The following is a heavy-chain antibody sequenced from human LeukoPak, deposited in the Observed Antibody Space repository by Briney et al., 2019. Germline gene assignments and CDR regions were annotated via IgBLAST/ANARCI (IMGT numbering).Heavy chain of an antibody. CDR3: AKKSFDGSGYDLDY. CDR1: GGSISSYY. Sequence: SETLSLTCTVSGGSISSYYWSWIRQPPGKGLEWVGYIYYSGSTNYNPSLKSRVTISVDTSKNQFSLKLSSVTAADTAVYYCAKKSFDGSGYDLDYWGQGTLVTVSS. CDR2: IYYSGST. J-gene: IGHJ4*02. V-gene: IGHV4-59*01. D-gene: IGHD5-12*01.